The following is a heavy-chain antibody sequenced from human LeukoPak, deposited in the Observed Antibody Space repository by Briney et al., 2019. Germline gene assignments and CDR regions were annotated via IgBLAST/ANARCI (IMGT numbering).Heavy chain of an antibody. Sequence: QPGGSLRLSCAASGFTFSSYAMSWVRQAPGKGLEWVSVTSASGSDTDFADSVKGRFTISRDNSKDTLYLHMSSLRDDDTAVYYCTKEARGASTWSTGGPFDHWGQGSLVTVSS. CDR1: GFTFSSYA. CDR3: TKEARGASTWSTGGPFDH. CDR2: TSASGSDT. D-gene: IGHD2-2*01. J-gene: IGHJ4*02. V-gene: IGHV3-23*01.